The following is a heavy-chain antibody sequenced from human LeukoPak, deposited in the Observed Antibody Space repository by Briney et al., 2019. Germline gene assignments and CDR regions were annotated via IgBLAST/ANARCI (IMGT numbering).Heavy chain of an antibody. CDR1: GFTVSSNY. Sequence: PGGSLRLSCAASGFTVSSNYMSWVRPAPGEGRGWVSVIYSGGRTYYADSVKGRFSISRDNSKTTPTCQMNSLRPEDTAVYYCATSSWYYYDSSGYTRDFDYWGQGTLVTVSS. D-gene: IGHD3-22*01. CDR2: IYSGGRT. CDR3: ATSSWYYYDSSGYTRDFDY. V-gene: IGHV3-66*01. J-gene: IGHJ4*02.